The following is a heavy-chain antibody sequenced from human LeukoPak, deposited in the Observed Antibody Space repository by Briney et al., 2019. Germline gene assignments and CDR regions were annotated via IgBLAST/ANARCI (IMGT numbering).Heavy chain of an antibody. CDR2: MNVKTGAT. V-gene: IGHV1-2*02. CDR3: ARQGWTYWGLDY. J-gene: IGHJ4*02. Sequence: ASVKVSCKASGYTFSDYYIHWVRQAPGHGLEWLGWMNVKTGATSSAQRFPGRFTMTRDTSIGPASLELSSLTSDDTAVYYCARQGWTYWGLDYWGQGTLVTISS. CDR1: GYTFSDYY. D-gene: IGHD3/OR15-3a*01.